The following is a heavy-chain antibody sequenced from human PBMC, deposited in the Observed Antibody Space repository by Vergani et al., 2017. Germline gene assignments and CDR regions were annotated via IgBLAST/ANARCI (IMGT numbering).Heavy chain of an antibody. CDR1: GGSISSYY. CDR3: AREGEYDFCGKPYYGMDV. D-gene: IGHD3-3*01. J-gene: IGHJ6*02. CDR2: IYYSGST. Sequence: QVQLQESGPGLVKPSETLSLTCTVSGGSISSYYWSWIRQPPGKGLEWIGYIYYSGSTNYNPSLKSRVTISVDTSKNQFSLKRSAVTAAATAVYYWAREGEYDFCGKPYYGMDVWGQGTTVTVSS. V-gene: IGHV4-59*01.